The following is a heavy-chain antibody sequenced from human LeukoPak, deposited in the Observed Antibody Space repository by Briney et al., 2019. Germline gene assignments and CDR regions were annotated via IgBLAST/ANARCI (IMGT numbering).Heavy chain of an antibody. J-gene: IGHJ4*02. Sequence: PGGSLRLSCAASGFTFSSYAMHWVRQAPGKGLEWVAVISYDGSNKYYADSVKGRFTISRDNSKNTLYLQMNSLRAEDTAVYYCARLGGTWILWGQGTLVTVSS. CDR1: GFTFSSYA. D-gene: IGHD5-18*01. CDR3: ARLGGTWIL. V-gene: IGHV3-30*04. CDR2: ISYDGSNK.